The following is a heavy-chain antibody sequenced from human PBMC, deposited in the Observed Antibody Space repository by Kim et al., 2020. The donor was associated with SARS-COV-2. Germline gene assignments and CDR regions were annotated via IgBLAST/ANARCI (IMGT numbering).Heavy chain of an antibody. J-gene: IGHJ6*02. CDR2: ISSDGSNT. CDR3: ARGFFRDGVDV. D-gene: IGHD3-10*01. V-gene: IGHV3-74*01. CDR1: RFTFNNYW. Sequence: GGSLRLSCAVSRFTFNNYWINWVRHAPGKGLVWVSRISSDGSNTNYADSVKGRFTMSRDNAENTLYLQMNSLRAEDTAVYYCARGFFRDGVDVWGQGTTVIVS.